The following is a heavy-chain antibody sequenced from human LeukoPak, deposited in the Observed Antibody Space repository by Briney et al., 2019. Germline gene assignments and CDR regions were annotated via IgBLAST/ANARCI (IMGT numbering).Heavy chain of an antibody. J-gene: IGHJ4*02. Sequence: GGSLRLSCAASGFTFSNYAILWVRQAPGKGLEWVAVISYDGSSKNFADSVKGRFTISRDNSKNTLFLDMSNLRVEDTALYYCARDLSAAFDFWGQGVLVTVSS. CDR2: ISYDGSSK. V-gene: IGHV3-30-3*01. CDR1: GFTFSNYA. CDR3: ARDLSAAFDF. D-gene: IGHD6-19*01.